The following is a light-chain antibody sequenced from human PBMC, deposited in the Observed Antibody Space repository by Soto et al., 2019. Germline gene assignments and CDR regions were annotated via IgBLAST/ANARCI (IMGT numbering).Light chain of an antibody. Sequence: NFMLTQPHSVSESPGKTVTISCTRSSGSIASNYVQWYQQRPGSAPTTVIYEDNQRPSGVPDRFSGSIDSSSNSASLTISGLKTEDEADYCCQFYESSNVVFGGGTKLTVL. J-gene: IGLJ2*01. CDR3: QFYESSNVV. CDR1: SGSIASNY. V-gene: IGLV6-57*04. CDR2: EDN.